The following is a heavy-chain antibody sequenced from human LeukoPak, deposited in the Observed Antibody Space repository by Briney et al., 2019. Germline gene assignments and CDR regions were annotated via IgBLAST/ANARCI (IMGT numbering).Heavy chain of an antibody. CDR2: IYSSGST. D-gene: IGHD6-6*01. Sequence: SETLSLTCTVSGGSISSYYWTWIRQPAGKGLEWIGRIYSSGSTNYNPSLKSRVTLSVDTSRNQFSLKLSSVTAADTAVYYCARPLDSGSSGDYFDYWGQEPLVTVSS. J-gene: IGHJ4*02. CDR1: GGSISSYY. CDR3: ARPLDSGSSGDYFDY. V-gene: IGHV4-4*07.